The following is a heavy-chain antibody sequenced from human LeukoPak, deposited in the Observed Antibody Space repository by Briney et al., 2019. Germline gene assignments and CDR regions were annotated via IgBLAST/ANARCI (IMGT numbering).Heavy chain of an antibody. CDR3: ARQGGYDPEADAFDI. V-gene: IGHV3-53*01. CDR2: ICRGGST. Sequence: PGGSLRLSCAASGFTVSSNYMSWVRQRPGKGLEWVSGICRGGSTYYAESVKGLFTISTANSKNTLYLQMNSLRAEDTAVYYCARQGGYDPEADAFDIWGQGTMVTVSS. CDR1: GFTVSSNY. D-gene: IGHD5-12*01. J-gene: IGHJ3*02.